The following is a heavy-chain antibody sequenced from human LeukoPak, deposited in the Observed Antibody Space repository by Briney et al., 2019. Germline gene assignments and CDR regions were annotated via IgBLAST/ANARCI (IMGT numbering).Heavy chain of an antibody. D-gene: IGHD1-26*01. CDR2: FSSSSYI. CDR1: GFTFSSFS. Sequence: GGSLRLSRAPSGFTFSSFSTNWVRQAPGKGLEWVSSFSSSSYIYYADSVKGRFTISRDNSKNSLFLQMNSLRAEDTAVYYCARDRAGATTDFWGQGTLVTVSS. J-gene: IGHJ4*02. V-gene: IGHV3-21*01. CDR3: ARDRAGATTDF.